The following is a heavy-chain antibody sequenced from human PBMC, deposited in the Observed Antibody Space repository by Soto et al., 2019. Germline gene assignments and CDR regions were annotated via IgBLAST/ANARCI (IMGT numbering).Heavy chain of an antibody. J-gene: IGHJ1*01. CDR3: ARGGQLGLRPFSESFHP. CDR2: IYYSGST. CDR1: GGSISSGCYY. V-gene: IGHV4-31*03. D-gene: IGHD6-13*01. Sequence: SETLSLTCTVSGGSISSGCYYWSWIRQHPGKGLEWIGYIYYSGSTYYNPSLKSRVTISVDTSKNQFSLKLSSVTAADTAVYYCARGGQLGLRPFSESFHPWGQGTLVTVS.